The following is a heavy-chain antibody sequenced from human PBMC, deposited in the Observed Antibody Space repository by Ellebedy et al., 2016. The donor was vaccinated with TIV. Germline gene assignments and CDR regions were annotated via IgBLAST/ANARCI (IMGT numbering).Heavy chain of an antibody. J-gene: IGHJ6*02. CDR2: ISSSSSYI. CDR3: ARVGAHGSGSYYLDYYYYYGMDV. Sequence: GGSLRLSXAASGFTFSSYSMNWVRQAPGKGLEWVSSISSSSSYIYYADSVKGRFTISRDNAKNSLYLQMNSLRAEDTAVYYCARVGAHGSGSYYLDYYYYYGMDVWGQGTTVTVSS. V-gene: IGHV3-21*01. CDR1: GFTFSSYS. D-gene: IGHD3-10*01.